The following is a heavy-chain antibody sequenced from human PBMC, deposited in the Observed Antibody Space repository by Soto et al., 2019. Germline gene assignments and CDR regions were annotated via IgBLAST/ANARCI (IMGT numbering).Heavy chain of an antibody. Sequence: PGGSLRLSCAASGFTFSSYGMHWVRQAPGKGLEWVAVISYDGSNKYYADSVKGRFTISRDNSKNTLYLQMNSLRAEDTAVYYCARKVRGESYYYYYYGMDVWGQGTTVTVSS. D-gene: IGHD3-10*01. V-gene: IGHV3-30*03. J-gene: IGHJ6*02. CDR3: ARKVRGESYYYYYYGMDV. CDR1: GFTFSSYG. CDR2: ISYDGSNK.